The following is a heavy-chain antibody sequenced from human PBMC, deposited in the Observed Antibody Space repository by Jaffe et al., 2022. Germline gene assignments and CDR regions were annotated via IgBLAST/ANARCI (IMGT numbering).Heavy chain of an antibody. CDR1: GFTFNNYA. J-gene: IGHJ4*02. CDR3: AKAPSYCTGDVCYTLYYFDY. CDR2: IVGSGDST. Sequence: EVQLLESGGGLVQPGGSLRLSCAASGFTFNNYAMSWVRQAPGKGLEWVSTIVGSGDSTFYAASVKGRFTISRDNSKNTLYLQMNSLRAEDTALYYCAKAPSYCTGDVCYTLYYFDYWGQGTLVTVSS. D-gene: IGHD2-8*02. V-gene: IGHV3-23*01.